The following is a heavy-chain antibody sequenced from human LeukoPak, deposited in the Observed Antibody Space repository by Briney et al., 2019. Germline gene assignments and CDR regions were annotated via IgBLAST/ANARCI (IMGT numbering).Heavy chain of an antibody. J-gene: IGHJ4*02. V-gene: IGHV3-30*01. CDR2: ISYDGNHK. CDR1: GFTFSTYA. CDR3: ARARNGTLKY. D-gene: IGHD1-26*01. Sequence: GGSLRLSCAASGFTFSTYAMSWVRQAPGKGLEWVAVISYDGNHKYYADSVKGRFTISRDNSKNTLYVQMNSLRAEDTAVYYCARARNGTLKYWGQGTLVTVSS.